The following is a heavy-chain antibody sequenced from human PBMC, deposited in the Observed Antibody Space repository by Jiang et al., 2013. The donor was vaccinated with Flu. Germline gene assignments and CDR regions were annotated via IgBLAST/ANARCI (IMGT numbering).Heavy chain of an antibody. D-gene: IGHD2-15*01. Sequence: LLKPSETLSLTCTVSGGSISSNNYYWAWIRQPPGKGLEWIGSLHYGGSSYYNPSLMSRVTISVDTSKNQFSLKLSSVTAADTAVYYCARHYCTGVSCYGLGEYWGQGTLVTVSS. CDR2: LHYGGSS. CDR3: ARHYCTGVSCYGLGEY. CDR1: GGSISSNNYY. J-gene: IGHJ4*02. V-gene: IGHV4-39*07.